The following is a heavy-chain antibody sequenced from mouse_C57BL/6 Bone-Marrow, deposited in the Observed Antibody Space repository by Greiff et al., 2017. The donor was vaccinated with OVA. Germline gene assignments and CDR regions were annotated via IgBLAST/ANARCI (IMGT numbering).Heavy chain of an antibody. CDR1: GYTFTDYN. Sequence: EVQLQQSGPELVKPGASVKMSCKASGYTFTDYNMHWVKQSHGKSLEWIGYINPNNGGTSYNQKFKGKATLTVNKSSSTAYMELRSLTSEDSAVYYCARLLYDGYYVFDYWGQGTTLTVSS. CDR3: ARLLYDGYYVFDY. D-gene: IGHD2-3*01. J-gene: IGHJ2*01. V-gene: IGHV1-22*01. CDR2: INPNNGGT.